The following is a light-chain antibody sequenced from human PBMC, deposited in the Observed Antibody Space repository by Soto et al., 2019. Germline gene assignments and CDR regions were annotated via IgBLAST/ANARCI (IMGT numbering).Light chain of an antibody. CDR2: KTS. J-gene: IGKJ3*01. Sequence: DVLLTQSPSTLSASIRDRVTITCRASQTINNWLAWYQQKPGKAPKLLIHKTSTLESGVPSRFSGNGSGTEFTLTISSLQPDDVATYYCQQYKTTFGPGTKVDI. CDR3: QQYKTT. CDR1: QTINNW. V-gene: IGKV1-5*03.